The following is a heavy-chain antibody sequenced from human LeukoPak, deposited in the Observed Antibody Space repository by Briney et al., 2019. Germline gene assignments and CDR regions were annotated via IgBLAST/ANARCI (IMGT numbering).Heavy chain of an antibody. V-gene: IGHV3-21*01. D-gene: IGHD6-13*01. CDR2: ISSSSSYI. CDR1: GFTFSSYS. Sequence: GGSLRLSCAASGFTFSSYSMNWVRQAPGKGLEWVSSISSSSSYIYYADSVKGRFTIYRDNAKNSQYLQMNSLRAEDTAVYYCARDYSSSRFDYWGQGTLVTVSS. J-gene: IGHJ4*02. CDR3: ARDYSSSRFDY.